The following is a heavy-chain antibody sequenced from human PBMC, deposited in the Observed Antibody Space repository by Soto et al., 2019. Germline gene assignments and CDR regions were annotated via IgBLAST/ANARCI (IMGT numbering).Heavy chain of an antibody. J-gene: IGHJ4*02. CDR1: GFTFSSYA. Sequence: GGSLRLSCAASGFTFSSYAMSWVRQAPGKGLEWVSAISGSGGSTYYADSVKGRFTISRDNSKNTLYLQMNSLRAEDTAVYYCAKDLYCSGGSCYSAHDYWGQGTLVTVSS. CDR3: AKDLYCSGGSCYSAHDY. D-gene: IGHD2-15*01. CDR2: ISGSGGST. V-gene: IGHV3-23*01.